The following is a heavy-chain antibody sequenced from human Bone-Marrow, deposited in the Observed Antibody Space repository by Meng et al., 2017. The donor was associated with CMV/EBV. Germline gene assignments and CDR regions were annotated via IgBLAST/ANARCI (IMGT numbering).Heavy chain of an antibody. J-gene: IGHJ4*02. CDR2: INPNSGGT. Sequence: QVLLVQSGVEMKEPGASVKVSCKASGYTFTGYYMHWVRQAPGQGLEWMGWINPNSGGTNYAQKFQGRVTMTRDTSISTAYMELSRLRSDDTAVYYCARGVLFGEAGTVLDYWGQGTLVTVSS. CDR3: ARGVLFGEAGTVLDY. V-gene: IGHV1-2*02. D-gene: IGHD1-7*01. CDR1: GYTFTGYY.